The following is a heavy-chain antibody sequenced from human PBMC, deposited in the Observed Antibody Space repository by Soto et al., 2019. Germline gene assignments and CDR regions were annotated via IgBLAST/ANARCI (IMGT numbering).Heavy chain of an antibody. V-gene: IGHV3-7*01. CDR1: GFTFSSYW. Sequence: PGGSLRLSCAASGFTFSSYWMSWVRQAPGKGLEWVANIKQDGSEKYYVDSVKGRFTISRDNAKNSLYLQMNSLRAEDTAVYYCGRCSGGSCYSRVSNWGQGTLVTVSS. CDR3: GRCSGGSCYSRVSN. CDR2: IKQDGSEK. J-gene: IGHJ4*02. D-gene: IGHD2-15*01.